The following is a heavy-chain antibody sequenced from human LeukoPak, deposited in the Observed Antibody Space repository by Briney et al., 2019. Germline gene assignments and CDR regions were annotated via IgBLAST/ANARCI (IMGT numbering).Heavy chain of an antibody. CDR2: INHSGST. CDR3: ARGPGVVLPASNWFDP. J-gene: IGHJ5*02. V-gene: IGHV4-34*01. D-gene: IGHD3-3*01. CDR1: GRSFSGYY. Sequence: SETLSLTCAVYGRSFSGYYWSWIRQPPGKGLEWIGEINHSGSTNYNPSLKSRVTISVDTSKNQFSLKLSSVTAADTAVYYCARGPGVVLPASNWFDPWGQGTLVTVSS.